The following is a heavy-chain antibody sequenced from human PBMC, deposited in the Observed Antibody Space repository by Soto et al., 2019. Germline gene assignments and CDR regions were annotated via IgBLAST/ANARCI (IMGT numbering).Heavy chain of an antibody. J-gene: IGHJ4*02. CDR3: AADVIGVAGDFDH. CDR1: GFTFGSSA. Sequence: LVQSGPDVKKPGTSVKVSCKTSGFTFGSSAVKWVRQVRGQRLEWIGWIVVASGYSNVAQKFQDRVSLTRDLSTNTAFMELSSLTSEDSAMYYCAADVIGVAGDFDHWGQVTLVSVAS. D-gene: IGHD6-19*01. CDR2: IVVASGYS. V-gene: IGHV1-58*01.